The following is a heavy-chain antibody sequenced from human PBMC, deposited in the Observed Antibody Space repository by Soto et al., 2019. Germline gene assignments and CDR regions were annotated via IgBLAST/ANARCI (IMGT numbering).Heavy chain of an antibody. CDR2: ISSSSSTI. D-gene: IGHD2-15*01. Sequence: GESLKISCAASGFTFSSYSMNWVRQAPGKGLEWVSYISSSSSTIYYADSVKGRFTISRDNAKNSLYLQMNSLRAEDTAVYYCARDPAGLYCSGGSCYPNWFDPWGQGTLVTVSS. CDR1: GFTFSSYS. V-gene: IGHV3-48*01. J-gene: IGHJ5*02. CDR3: ARDPAGLYCSGGSCYPNWFDP.